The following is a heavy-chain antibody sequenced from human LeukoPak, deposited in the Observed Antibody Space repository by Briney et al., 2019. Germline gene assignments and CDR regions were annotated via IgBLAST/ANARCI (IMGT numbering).Heavy chain of an antibody. CDR1: GGSISSYY. V-gene: IGHV4-59*01. Sequence: SETLSLTCTVSGGSISSYYWSWIRQPPGKGLEWIGYIYYSGSTNYNPSLKSRVTISVGTSKNQFSLKLSSVTAADTAVYYCAREENYYYGMDVWGQGTTVTVSS. CDR3: AREENYYYGMDV. D-gene: IGHD5-24*01. CDR2: IYYSGST. J-gene: IGHJ6*02.